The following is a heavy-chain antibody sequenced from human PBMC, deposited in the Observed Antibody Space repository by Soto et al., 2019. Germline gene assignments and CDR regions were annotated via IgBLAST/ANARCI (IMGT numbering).Heavy chain of an antibody. Sequence: GESRKISCKGSGYSLTSYWIGWVRQMPGKGLEWMGIIYPGDSDVRYSPSCQGQVTISAAKTISTDYLQWSSMRASDTAMYYCARLGHLEWGDYWGQGTLVTVSS. CDR2: IYPGDSDV. J-gene: IGHJ4*02. D-gene: IGHD1-1*01. CDR1: GYSLTSYW. CDR3: ARLGHLEWGDY. V-gene: IGHV5-51*01.